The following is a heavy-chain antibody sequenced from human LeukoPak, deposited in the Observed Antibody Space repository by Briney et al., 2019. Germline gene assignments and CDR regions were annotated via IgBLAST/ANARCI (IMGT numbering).Heavy chain of an antibody. CDR1: GDSISSYF. CDR3: ASSVVTRPYYYYYMDV. J-gene: IGHJ6*03. D-gene: IGHD2-21*02. V-gene: IGHV4-59*01. CDR2: IYYSGST. Sequence: SETLSLTCTVSGDSISSYFWSLIRQPPGKGLEWIGYIYYSGSTNYNPSLKSRVTISVDTSKNQFSLKLSSVTAADTAVYYCASSVVTRPYYYYYMDVWGKGTTVTVSS.